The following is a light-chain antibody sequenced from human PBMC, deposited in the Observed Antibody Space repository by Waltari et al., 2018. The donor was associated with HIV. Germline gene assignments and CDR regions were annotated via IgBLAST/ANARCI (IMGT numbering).Light chain of an antibody. J-gene: IGKJ4*01. V-gene: IGKV4-1*01. CDR1: QSLYSSNNKNY. Sequence: DIVMTQSPDSLPVSLGERATINCKSSQSLYSSNNKNYLAWYQQKPGQPPKLLIYWASTRESGVPDRFSGSGSGTDSTLTISSLQAEDVAVYYCQQYYVTSPLTFGGGTKVEIK. CDR3: QQYYVTSPLT. CDR2: WAS.